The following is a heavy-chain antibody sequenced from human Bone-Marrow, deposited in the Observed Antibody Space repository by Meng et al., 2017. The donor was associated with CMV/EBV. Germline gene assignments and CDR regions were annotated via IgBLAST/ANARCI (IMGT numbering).Heavy chain of an antibody. V-gene: IGHV4-34*01. CDR2: INHSGST. CDR3: AREVGATDY. Sequence: LSLTCAVYGGSFSGYYWSWIRQPPGKGLEWIGEINHSGSTNYNPSLKSRVTISVDTSKNQFSLKLSSVTAADTAVYYCAREVGATDYWGQGTPVTVSS. D-gene: IGHD1-26*01. J-gene: IGHJ4*02. CDR1: GGSFSGYY.